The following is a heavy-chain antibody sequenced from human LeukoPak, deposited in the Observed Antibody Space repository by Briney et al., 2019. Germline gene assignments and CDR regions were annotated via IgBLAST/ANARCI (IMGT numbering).Heavy chain of an antibody. CDR3: AELGITMIGGV. J-gene: IGHJ6*04. CDR2: ISGSGGST. Sequence: GGSLRLSCAASGFTFSSSAMSWVRQAPGKGLEWVSAISGSGGSTYYADSVKGRFTISRDNAKDSLYLQMNSLRAEDTAVYYCAELGITMIGGVWGKGTTVTISS. D-gene: IGHD3-10*02. V-gene: IGHV3-23*01. CDR1: GFTFSSSA.